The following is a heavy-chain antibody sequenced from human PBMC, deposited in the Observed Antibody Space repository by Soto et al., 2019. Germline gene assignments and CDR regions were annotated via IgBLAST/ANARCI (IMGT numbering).Heavy chain of an antibody. D-gene: IGHD3-10*01. CDR2: IDPSDSYT. V-gene: IGHV5-10-1*01. CDR1: GYSFTSYW. CDR3: ARGLLWFGELLGAFDI. Sequence: GESLKISCKGSGYSFTSYWISWVRQMPGKGLEWMGRIDPSDSYTNYSPSFQGHVTISADKSISTAYLQWSSLKASDTAMYYCARGLLWFGELLGAFDIWGQGTMVTVSS. J-gene: IGHJ3*02.